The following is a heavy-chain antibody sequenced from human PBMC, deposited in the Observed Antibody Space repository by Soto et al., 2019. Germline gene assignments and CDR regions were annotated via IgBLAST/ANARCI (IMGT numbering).Heavy chain of an antibody. J-gene: IGHJ5*02. Sequence: QLQLQESGPGLVKPSETLSLTCTVSGGSISSRGYYWGWIRQPPGKGLEWIGTIYYSGSTYYNPSLKTRVTISVDTSKNQFSLKLSSVTAADTAVYYCATSNGFDPWGQGTLVTVSS. CDR1: GGSISSRGYY. V-gene: IGHV4-39*01. CDR2: IYYSGST. CDR3: ATSNGFDP.